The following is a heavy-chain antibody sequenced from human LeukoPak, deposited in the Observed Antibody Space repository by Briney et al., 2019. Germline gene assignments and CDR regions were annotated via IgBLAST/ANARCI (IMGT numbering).Heavy chain of an antibody. Sequence: GGSLRLSCAASGFTFSSYWMTWVRQAPGKGLEWVANIKQDGGEKYSVDSVKSRFTISRDNAKNSLYLLMNSLRAEDTAVYYCASHGSGSYEAGAFFDHWGQGTLVTVSS. CDR3: ASHGSGSYEAGAFFDH. CDR2: IKQDGGEK. V-gene: IGHV3-7*01. J-gene: IGHJ4*02. CDR1: GFTFSSYW. D-gene: IGHD3-10*01.